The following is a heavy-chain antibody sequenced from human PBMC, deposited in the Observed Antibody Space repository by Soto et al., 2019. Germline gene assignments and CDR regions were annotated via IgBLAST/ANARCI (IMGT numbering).Heavy chain of an antibody. CDR2: IYYSGST. V-gene: IGHV4-59*01. CDR1: GGSISSYY. D-gene: IGHD2-15*01. CDR3: ARDRSYCSGGSCSHRGFHY. Sequence: SETLSLTCTVSGGSISSYYWGWIRQPPGKGLEWIGYIYYSGSTNYNPSLKSRVTISVDTSKNQFSLKLSSVTAADTAVDYCARDRSYCSGGSCSHRGFHYWGQGTLVTVSS. J-gene: IGHJ4*02.